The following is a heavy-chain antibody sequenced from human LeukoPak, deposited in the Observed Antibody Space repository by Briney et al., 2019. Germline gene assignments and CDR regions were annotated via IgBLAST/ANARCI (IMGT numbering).Heavy chain of an antibody. V-gene: IGHV3-43D*03. CDR3: AKSGYSSSWLFDY. D-gene: IGHD6-13*01. J-gene: IGHJ4*02. Sequence: PGGSLRLSCAASGFTFDDYAMHWVRQAPGKGLEWVSLISWDGGSTYYADSVKGRFTISRDNSKNSLYLQMNSLRAEDTALYYCAKSGYSSSWLFDYWGQGTLVTVSS. CDR2: ISWDGGST. CDR1: GFTFDDYA.